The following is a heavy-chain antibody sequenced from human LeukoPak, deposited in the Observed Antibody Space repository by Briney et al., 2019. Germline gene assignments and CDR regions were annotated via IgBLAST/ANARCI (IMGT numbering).Heavy chain of an antibody. CDR2: ISSSSSTI. J-gene: IGHJ4*02. CDR3: ARDVGTIPLYYFDY. D-gene: IGHD7-27*01. Sequence: GGSLRLSCAASGSTFSSYSMNWVRQAPGKGLEWVSYISSSSSTIYYADSVKGRFTISRDNAKNSLYLQMNSLRAEDTAVYYCARDVGTIPLYYFDYWGQGTLVTVSS. V-gene: IGHV3-48*01. CDR1: GSTFSSYS.